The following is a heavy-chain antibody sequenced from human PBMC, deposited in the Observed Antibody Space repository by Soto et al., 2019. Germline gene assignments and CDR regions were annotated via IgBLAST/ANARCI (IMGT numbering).Heavy chain of an antibody. J-gene: IGHJ6*02. Sequence: PSETLPPTATASGPTPRSRHHHWGRNRQPPGKGLEWIGSIFYTGSTYYNPSLKSRVTISVDTSKNQFSLKLSSVTAADTAVYYCARHYGSGSFYYYGMDVWGQGT. V-gene: IGHV4-39*01. CDR2: IFYTGST. CDR3: ARHYGSGSFYYYGMDV. CDR1: GPTPRSRHHH. D-gene: IGHD3-10*01.